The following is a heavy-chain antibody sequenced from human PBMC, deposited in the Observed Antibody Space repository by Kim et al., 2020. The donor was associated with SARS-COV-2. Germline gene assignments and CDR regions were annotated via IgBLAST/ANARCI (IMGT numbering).Heavy chain of an antibody. J-gene: IGHJ6*02. Sequence: SETLSLTCAVYGGSFSGYYWSWIRQPPGKGLEWIGEINHSGSTNYNPSLKSRVTISVDTSKNQFSLKLSSVTAADTAVYYCARAPLDILTGLGDYYYYYGMDVWGQGTTVTVSS. D-gene: IGHD3-9*01. V-gene: IGHV4-34*01. CDR1: GGSFSGYY. CDR2: INHSGST. CDR3: ARAPLDILTGLGDYYYYYGMDV.